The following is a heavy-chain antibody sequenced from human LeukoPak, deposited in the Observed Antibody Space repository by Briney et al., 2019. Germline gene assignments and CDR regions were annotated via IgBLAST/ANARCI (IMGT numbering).Heavy chain of an antibody. J-gene: IGHJ4*02. CDR1: GFTFDDYA. CDR3: ARYSSSSGGPSYFLDY. CDR2: ISGDGSGT. Sequence: PGRSLRLSCAASGFTFDDYAMHWVRQVPGRGLVWVSRISGDGSGTNYADSVKGRFTISRDNAKNTVYLQINNLRAEDTAVYFCARYSSSSGGPSYFLDYWGQGTLVTVSS. D-gene: IGHD6-6*01. V-gene: IGHV3-74*01.